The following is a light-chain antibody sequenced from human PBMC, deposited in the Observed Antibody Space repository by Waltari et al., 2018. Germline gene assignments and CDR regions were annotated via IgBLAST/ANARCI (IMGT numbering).Light chain of an antibody. CDR1: RAHSSYP. Sequence: QLAVTQSPSASASLGASVKLTCTLSRAHSSYPIACHQQQPARGPRFLTKINNDGSRVRGDGLSDRFSGSSSGAERYLTISSLQSEDEADYYCQTWGTGVQVFGGGTRVTVL. V-gene: IGLV4-69*01. CDR3: QTWGTGVQV. CDR2: INNDGSR. J-gene: IGLJ3*02.